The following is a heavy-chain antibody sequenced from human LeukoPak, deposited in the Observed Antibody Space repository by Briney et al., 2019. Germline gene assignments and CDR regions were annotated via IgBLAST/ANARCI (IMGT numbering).Heavy chain of an antibody. V-gene: IGHV4-39*01. J-gene: IGHJ2*01. CDR2: IYYSGST. CDR1: SGSISSSSYY. Sequence: SETLSLTCTVSSGSISSSSYYWGWIRQPPGKGLEWIGGIYYSGSTYYNPSLKSRVTISVDTSKNQFSLKLSSVTAADTAVYYCARRSRHPDWYFDLWGRGTLVTVSS. CDR3: ARRSRHPDWYFDL.